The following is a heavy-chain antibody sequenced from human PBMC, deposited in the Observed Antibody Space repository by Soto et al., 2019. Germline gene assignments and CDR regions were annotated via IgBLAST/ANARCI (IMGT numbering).Heavy chain of an antibody. CDR2: INGGDADT. J-gene: IGHJ4*02. D-gene: IGHD3-10*01. CDR1: GYTFISNA. V-gene: IGHV1-3*01. CDR3: ARGFDGSADY. Sequence: ASVKVSCKASGYTFISNAIHWMRQAPGQRLEWMGWINGGDADTKYSENFQGRVTLTRDTPATTAYMELTSLRSEDTAVYYCARGFDGSADYWGQGTLVTVSS.